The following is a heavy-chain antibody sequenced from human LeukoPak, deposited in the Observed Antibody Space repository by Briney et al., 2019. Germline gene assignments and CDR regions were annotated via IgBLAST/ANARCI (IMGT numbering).Heavy chain of an antibody. Sequence: GGSLRLSCAASGFTFSDYYMSWVRQAPGKGLEWVSGISDRDSNTKYADSVQGRFTTSRDNSKNTLYLRMNSLRAEDTAVYYCAKTTRPLGALDYWGQGTLVTVSS. D-gene: IGHD1-26*01. J-gene: IGHJ4*02. CDR3: AKTTRPLGALDY. CDR2: ISDRDSNT. V-gene: IGHV3-23*01. CDR1: GFTFSDYY.